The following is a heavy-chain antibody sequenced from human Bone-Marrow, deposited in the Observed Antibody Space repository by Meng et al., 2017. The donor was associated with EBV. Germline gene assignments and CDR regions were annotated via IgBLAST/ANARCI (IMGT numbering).Heavy chain of an antibody. D-gene: IGHD2/OR15-2a*01. CDR3: AKSRSSTPGIVDD. Sequence: QVQVQGQGPGPVKPSETLSRTRVVSGVSVNSGTYHWSWIRQSPGKGLEWIWYIYDTGTTIYNPSLNSRVTILLETSKNQFSLRLHSVTTADTAVYYCAKSRSSTPGIVDDWGQGTLVTVSS. CDR1: GVSVNSGTYH. J-gene: IGHJ4*02. CDR2: IYDTGTT. V-gene: IGHV4-61*01.